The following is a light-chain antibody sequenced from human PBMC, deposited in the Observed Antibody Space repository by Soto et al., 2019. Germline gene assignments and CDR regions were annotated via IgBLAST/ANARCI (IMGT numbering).Light chain of an antibody. J-gene: IGLJ3*02. CDR3: AAWDDSLNGGV. CDR1: SSNIGSNT. V-gene: IGLV1-44*01. CDR2: NNN. Sequence: QSVPTQPPSASGTPGQRVTISCSGSSSNIGSNTVNWYQQLPGTAPKLLIFNNNQRPSGVPDRFSGSKSGTSASLAISGLQSDDGADYYCAAWDDSLNGGVFGGGTKLTVL.